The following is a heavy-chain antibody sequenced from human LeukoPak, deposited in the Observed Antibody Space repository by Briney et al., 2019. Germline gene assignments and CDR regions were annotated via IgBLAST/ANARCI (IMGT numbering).Heavy chain of an antibody. J-gene: IGHJ4*02. CDR1: GASISDYY. CDR3: ARGPDYDSTGYYYY. V-gene: IGHV4-59*01. Sequence: SETLSLTCTVSGASISDYYWSWIRQPPGKGREWIGYISDSGSTNYNSSLKTRVTISTDTSKNHFSLRLSSVTVADTAVYYCARGPDYDSTGYYYYWGQGTLVTVPS. CDR2: ISDSGST. D-gene: IGHD3-22*01.